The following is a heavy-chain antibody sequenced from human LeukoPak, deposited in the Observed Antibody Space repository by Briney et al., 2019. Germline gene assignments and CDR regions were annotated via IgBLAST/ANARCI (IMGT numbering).Heavy chain of an antibody. D-gene: IGHD6-13*01. V-gene: IGHV4-59*13. CDR2: IYYSGST. CDR1: GGSISSYY. Sequence: TSETLSHTCTVSGGSISSYYWSWIRQPPGKGLEWIGYIYYSGSTNYNPSLKSRVTISVDTSKNQFSLKLSSVTAADTAVYYCARGSIAAAGPEVGSYYFDYWGQGTLVTVSS. J-gene: IGHJ4*02. CDR3: ARGSIAAAGPEVGSYYFDY.